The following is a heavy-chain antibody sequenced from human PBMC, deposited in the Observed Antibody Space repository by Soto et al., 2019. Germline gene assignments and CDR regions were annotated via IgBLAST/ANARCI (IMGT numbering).Heavy chain of an antibody. CDR3: ARASALYSSSTLNGMDV. V-gene: IGHV1-69*01. CDR1: GGTFSSYA. J-gene: IGHJ6*02. D-gene: IGHD6-6*01. Sequence: QVQLVQSGAEVKKPGSSVKVSCKASGGTFSSYAISWVRQAPGQGLEWMGGIIPIFGTANYAQKFQGRVTITADESTSTAYMERSSLRSEDTAVYYCARASALYSSSTLNGMDVWGQGTTVTVSS. CDR2: IIPIFGTA.